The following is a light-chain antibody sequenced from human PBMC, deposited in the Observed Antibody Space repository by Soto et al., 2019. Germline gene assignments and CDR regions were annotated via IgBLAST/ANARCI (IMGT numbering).Light chain of an antibody. CDR3: QHNNSDFPYT. CDR2: KAS. J-gene: IGKJ2*01. Sequence: DIQMTQSPSTLSASVGDRVTITCRASQSISGWLAWYQQKPGKAPKLLIFKASTLEIGVPSRFIGSGSGTEFTLTKNRLQPEEFATYYCQHNNSDFPYTLGQGTKLEIK. V-gene: IGKV1-5*03. CDR1: QSISGW.